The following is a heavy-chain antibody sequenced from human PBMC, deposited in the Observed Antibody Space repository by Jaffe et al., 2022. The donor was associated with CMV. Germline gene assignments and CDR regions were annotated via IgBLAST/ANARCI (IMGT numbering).Heavy chain of an antibody. J-gene: IGHJ4*02. CDR2: IWYDGSNK. D-gene: IGHD3-22*01. V-gene: IGHV3-33*01. CDR1: GFTFSSYG. CDR3: ARDGVHYYDSSGLLSYYFDY. Sequence: QVQLVESGGGVVQPGRSLRLSCAASGFTFSSYGMHWVRQAPGKGLEWVAVIWYDGSNKYYADSVKGRFTISRDNSKNTLYLQMNSLRAEDTAVYYCARDGVHYYDSSGLLSYYFDYWGQGTLVTVSS.